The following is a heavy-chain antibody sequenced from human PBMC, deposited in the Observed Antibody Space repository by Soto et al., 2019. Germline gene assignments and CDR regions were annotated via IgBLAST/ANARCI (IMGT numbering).Heavy chain of an antibody. CDR2: ISAYNGNT. D-gene: IGHD3-10*01. Sequence: ASVKVSCKASGYTFTSYGISWVRQAPGQRLEWMGWISAYNGNTNYAQKLQGRVTMTTDTSTSTAYMELRSLRSDDTAVYYCARDSRITMVRGSRAPIDYWGQGTLVTVSS. J-gene: IGHJ4*02. CDR1: GYTFTSYG. V-gene: IGHV1-18*01. CDR3: ARDSRITMVRGSRAPIDY.